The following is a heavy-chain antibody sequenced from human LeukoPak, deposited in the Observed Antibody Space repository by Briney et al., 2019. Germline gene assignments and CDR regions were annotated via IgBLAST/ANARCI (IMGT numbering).Heavy chain of an antibody. V-gene: IGHV1-46*01. D-gene: IGHD1-26*01. CDR2: INPSGGSS. J-gene: IGHJ4*02. CDR1: GYSFTSNY. CDR3: AGSSGSYSNFDY. Sequence: GASVKVSCKASGYSFTSNYIHWMRQAPGQGLEWMGIINPSGGSSSSPQKFQGRVTMTTDTSTSTVYMELSSLRSEDTAVYYCAGSSGSYSNFDYWGQGTLVTVSS.